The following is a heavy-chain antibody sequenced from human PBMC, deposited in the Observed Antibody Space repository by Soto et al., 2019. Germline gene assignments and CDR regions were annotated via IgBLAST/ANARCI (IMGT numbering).Heavy chain of an antibody. Sequence: QEHLVESGGGVVQPGRSLRLSCAASRSIFSGYGMHWVRQAPGKGLEWVAVIGYDGSNKYYADSVKGRFTISRDNSKNMRYLQMDSLRVEDTAVYYCARDVIGRTVCRGFCDYWGQGTLVTVSS. V-gene: IGHV3-33*01. J-gene: IGHJ4*02. D-gene: IGHD1-1*01. CDR2: IGYDGSNK. CDR1: RSIFSGYG. CDR3: ARDVIGRTVCRGFCDY.